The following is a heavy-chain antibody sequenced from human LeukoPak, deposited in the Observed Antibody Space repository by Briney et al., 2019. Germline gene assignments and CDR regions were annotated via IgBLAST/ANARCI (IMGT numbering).Heavy chain of an antibody. D-gene: IGHD3-22*01. CDR1: GGSISSYY. CDR3: ARGRYYYDSSGYYYDNWFDP. V-gene: IGHV4-59*01. J-gene: IGHJ5*02. Sequence: SETLSLTCTVSGGSISSYYWSWTRQPPGKGLECIGYIYYSGTTKYNPSLKSRVTISVDTSKNQFSLKLSSVTAADTAVYYCARGRYYYDSSGYYYDNWFDPWGQGTLVTVSS. CDR2: IYYSGTT.